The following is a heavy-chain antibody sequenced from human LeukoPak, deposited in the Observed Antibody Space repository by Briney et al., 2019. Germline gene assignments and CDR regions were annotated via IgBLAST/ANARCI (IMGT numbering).Heavy chain of an antibody. CDR1: GFTFSSYS. V-gene: IGHV3-48*01. CDR3: ARDRLSFDY. J-gene: IGHJ4*02. CDR2: ISSSSSTI. Sequence: HPGGSLRLSCAASGFTFSSYSMNWVRQAPGKGLEWVSYISSSSSTIYYADSVKGRFTISRDNAKNSLYLQMNSLRAEDTAVYYCARDRLSFDYWGQGTLVTVS. D-gene: IGHD2-15*01.